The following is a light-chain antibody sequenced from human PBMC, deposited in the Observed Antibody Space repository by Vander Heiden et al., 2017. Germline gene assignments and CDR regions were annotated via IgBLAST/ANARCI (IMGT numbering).Light chain of an antibody. Sequence: QSPSSFSASTGDRVTITCRASQGISSYLAWYQQKPGKAPKLLIYAASTLQSGVPSRFSGSGSGTDFTLTISCLQSEDFATYYCQQYYSYPRTFGPGTKVDIK. V-gene: IGKV1-8*01. CDR2: AAS. CDR1: QGISSY. CDR3: QQYYSYPRT. J-gene: IGKJ3*01.